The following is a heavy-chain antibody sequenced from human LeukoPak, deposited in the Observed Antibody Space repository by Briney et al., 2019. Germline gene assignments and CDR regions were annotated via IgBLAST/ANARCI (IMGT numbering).Heavy chain of an antibody. CDR3: ARDALVAARLGWFDP. J-gene: IGHJ5*02. V-gene: IGHV3-20*04. D-gene: IGHD6-6*01. Sequence: PGGSLRLSCAASGFTFDDYGMSWVRQAPGKGLEWVSGINWNGGSTGYADSVKGRFTISRDNAKNSLYLQVHSLRAEDTALYYCARDALVAARLGWFDPWGQGTLVTVSS. CDR2: INWNGGST. CDR1: GFTFDDYG.